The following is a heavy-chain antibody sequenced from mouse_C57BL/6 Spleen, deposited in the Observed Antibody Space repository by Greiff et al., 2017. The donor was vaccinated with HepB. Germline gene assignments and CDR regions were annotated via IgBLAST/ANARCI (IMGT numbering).Heavy chain of an antibody. D-gene: IGHD1-1*02. Sequence: DVKLVESGAELVKPGASVKLSCTASGFNVKDYYMHWVKQRTEQGLEWIGRIDPEDGETKYAPKFQGKATITADTSSNTAYLQLSSLTSEDTAVYYCARCGSSCAMDYWGQGTSVTVSS. CDR3: ARCGSSCAMDY. CDR1: GFNVKDYY. CDR2: IDPEDGET. V-gene: IGHV14-2*01. J-gene: IGHJ4*01.